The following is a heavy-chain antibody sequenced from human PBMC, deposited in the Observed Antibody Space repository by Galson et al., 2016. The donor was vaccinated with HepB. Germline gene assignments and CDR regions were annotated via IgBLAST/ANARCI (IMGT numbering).Heavy chain of an antibody. V-gene: IGHV3-23*01. CDR1: GFSFSSHG. J-gene: IGHJ2*01. CDR2: ISASGGET. D-gene: IGHD1/OR15-1a*01. CDR3: AKIGTRGLWYFDL. Sequence: LRLSCAASGFSFSSHGMSWARQTPGKGPEWVSSISASGGETYYADSVKGRFTISRDNSQNTLFLQMNSLRAEDTAAYFCAKIGTRGLWYFDLWGRGTLVTVSS.